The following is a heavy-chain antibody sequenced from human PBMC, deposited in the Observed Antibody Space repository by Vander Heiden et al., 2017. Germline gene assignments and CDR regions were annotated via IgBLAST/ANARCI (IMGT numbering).Heavy chain of an antibody. D-gene: IGHD3-10*01. CDR3: ARKGQNAGSYYYYYGMDV. CDR2: IIPIFGTA. Sequence: QVQLVQSGAEVKKPGSSVKVSCKASGGTFSSYAISWVRQAPGQGLEWMGGIIPIFGTANYAQKCQGRVTITADESTSTAYMELSSLRSEDTAVYYCARKGQNAGSYYYYYGMDVWGQGTTVTVSS. CDR1: GGTFSSYA. J-gene: IGHJ6*02. V-gene: IGHV1-69*01.